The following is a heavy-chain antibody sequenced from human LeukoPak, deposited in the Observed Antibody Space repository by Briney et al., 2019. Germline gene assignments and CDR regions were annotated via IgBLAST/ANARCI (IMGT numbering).Heavy chain of an antibody. CDR1: GDSVSSNSAA. D-gene: IGHD4-17*01. CDR2: TYYRSKWYN. CDR3: ARVSPNTVTTLQYFDY. Sequence: SQTLSLTCAISGDSVSSNSAAWNRFRQSPSRGLEWLGRTYYRSKWYNDYAVSVKSRITINPDTSKNQFSLQLNSVTPEDTAVYYCARVSPNTVTTLQYFDYWGQGTLVTVSS. J-gene: IGHJ4*02. V-gene: IGHV6-1*01.